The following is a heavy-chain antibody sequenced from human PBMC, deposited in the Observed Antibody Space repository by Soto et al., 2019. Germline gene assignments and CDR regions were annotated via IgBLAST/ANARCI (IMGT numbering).Heavy chain of an antibody. D-gene: IGHD6-19*01. CDR1: GGSFSGYY. V-gene: IGHV4-34*01. Sequence: LSLTCAVYGGSFSGYYWSWIRQPPGKGLEWIGEINHSGSTNYNPSLKSRVTISVDTSKNQFSLKLSSVTAADTAVYYCARVPVGWLNPYYYYGMDVWGQGTTVTVS. J-gene: IGHJ6*02. CDR2: INHSGST. CDR3: ARVPVGWLNPYYYYGMDV.